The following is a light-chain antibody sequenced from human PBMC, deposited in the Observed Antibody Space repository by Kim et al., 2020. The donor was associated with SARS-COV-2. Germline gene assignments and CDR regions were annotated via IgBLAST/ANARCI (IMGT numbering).Light chain of an antibody. CDR1: NIGSKN. CDR3: QVWDGTTLI. J-gene: IGLJ2*01. V-gene: IGLV3-9*01. Sequence: SYELTQPLSVSVALGQTARITCGGNNIGSKNVHWYQQKPGQAPVLVIYRDRNRPSGIPEQISGPNSGNTATLTISRAQAGDEADYYCQVWDGTTLIFGGG. CDR2: RDR.